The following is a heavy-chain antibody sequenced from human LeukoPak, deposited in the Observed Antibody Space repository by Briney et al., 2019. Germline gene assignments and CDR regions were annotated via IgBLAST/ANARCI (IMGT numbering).Heavy chain of an antibody. CDR2: VCYSGST. V-gene: IGHV4-39*01. Sequence: SETLSLTCRVSGGSISSYCWGWIRQPPGKGLEWIGSVCYSGSTYYNPSLKSRVTISVDTSKNQFSLKLSSVTAADTAVYYCARQYSGDSRSPFFDYWGQGTLVTVSS. J-gene: IGHJ4*02. D-gene: IGHD5-18*01. CDR1: GGSISSYC. CDR3: ARQYSGDSRSPFFDY.